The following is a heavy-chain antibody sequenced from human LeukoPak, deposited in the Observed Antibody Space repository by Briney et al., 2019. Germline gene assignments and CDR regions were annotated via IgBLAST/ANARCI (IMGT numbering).Heavy chain of an antibody. Sequence: GGSLRLSCAASGFTFDDYAMHWVRQAPGKGLEWVSGISWNSGSIGYADSVKGRFTISRDNAKNSLYLQMNSLRAEDTAVYYCARGPIGVYVGGWFDPWGQGTLVTVSS. CDR2: ISWNSGSI. V-gene: IGHV3-9*01. J-gene: IGHJ5*02. CDR1: GFTFDDYA. CDR3: ARGPIGVYVGGWFDP. D-gene: IGHD5/OR15-5a*01.